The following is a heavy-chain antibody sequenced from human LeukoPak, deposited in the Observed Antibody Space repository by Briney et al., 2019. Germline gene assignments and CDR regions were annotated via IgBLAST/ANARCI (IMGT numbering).Heavy chain of an antibody. D-gene: IGHD6-25*01. Sequence: PGGSLRLSCAASGFTVSSNYMSWVRQAPGKGLEWVSVIYSGGSTYYADSVKGRFTISRDNAKNTLYLQMNSLRAEDTAVYYCARRSAAKDAFDIWGQGTMVTVSS. V-gene: IGHV3-53*01. CDR3: ARRSAAKDAFDI. CDR2: IYSGGST. CDR1: GFTVSSNY. J-gene: IGHJ3*02.